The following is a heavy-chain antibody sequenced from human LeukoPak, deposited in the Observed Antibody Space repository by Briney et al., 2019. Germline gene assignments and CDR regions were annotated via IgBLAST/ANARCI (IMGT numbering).Heavy chain of an antibody. J-gene: IGHJ5*02. CDR3: ARDRGYSLHWFDP. CDR1: GGSISSYY. D-gene: IGHD6-25*01. V-gene: IGHV4-59*01. Sequence: SETLSLTCTVSGGSISSYYRSWIRQPPGKGLEWIGYIYYSGSTNYNPSLKSRVTISVDTSKNQFSLKLSSVTAADTAVYYCARDRGYSLHWFDPWGQGTLVTVSS. CDR2: IYYSGST.